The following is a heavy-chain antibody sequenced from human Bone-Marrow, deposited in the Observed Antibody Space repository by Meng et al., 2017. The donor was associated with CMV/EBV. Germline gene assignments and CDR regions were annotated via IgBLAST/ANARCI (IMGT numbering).Heavy chain of an antibody. V-gene: IGHV1-8*03. CDR1: GYTFTSYD. CDR3: ARDRLGYSYGAAYYYGMDV. D-gene: IGHD5-18*01. CDR2: MNPNSGNT. Sequence: ASVMVSCKASGYTFTSYDINWVRQATGQGLEWMGWMNPNSGNTGYAQKFQGRVTITRNTSISTAYMELSSLRSDDTAVYYCARDRLGYSYGAAYYYGMDVWGQGNTVTVSS. J-gene: IGHJ6*02.